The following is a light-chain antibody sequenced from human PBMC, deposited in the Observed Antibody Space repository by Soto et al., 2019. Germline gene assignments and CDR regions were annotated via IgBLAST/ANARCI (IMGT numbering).Light chain of an antibody. V-gene: IGKV3-15*01. CDR3: LRYNGLPKT. J-gene: IGKJ1*01. CDR2: GAT. CDR1: QSVRSK. Sequence: EIVVTQSPATLSVSPGERATLSCRASQSVRSKLAWYQYMACQAPSLLNYGATTRTNGIPTRFSGSESGTEVTFTAGSLQYEDGADFSCLRYNGLPKTFGQGTKVEIK.